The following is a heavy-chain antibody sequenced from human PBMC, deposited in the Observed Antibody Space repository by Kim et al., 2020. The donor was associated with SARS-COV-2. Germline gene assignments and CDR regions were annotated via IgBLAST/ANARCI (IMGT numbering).Heavy chain of an antibody. CDR2: IYYSGST. J-gene: IGHJ3*02. CDR3: GRGRDYYYGSGLDAFDI. Sequence: SETLSLTCTVSGGSISSYYWSWIRQPPGKGLEWIGYIYYSGSTNYNPSLKSRVTISVDTSKNQFSLKLSSVTAADTAVYYCGRGRDYYYGSGLDAFDIWGQGTMVTVSS. CDR1: GGSISSYY. D-gene: IGHD3-10*01. V-gene: IGHV4-59*13.